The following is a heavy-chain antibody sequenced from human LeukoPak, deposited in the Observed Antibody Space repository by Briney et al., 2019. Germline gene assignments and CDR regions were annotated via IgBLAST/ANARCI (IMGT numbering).Heavy chain of an antibody. CDR3: AAYGGDWNFDS. J-gene: IGHJ4*02. CDR1: GSLDIYY. V-gene: IGHV4-34*01. CDR2: ITYRRSA. Sequence: SETLSLTCAVYGSLDIYYFMFVRQPPGKGLQWLGEITYRRSADYNPSLKSRLTISIDVPQRQISLQLRSVTAADTAVYYCAAYGGDWNFDSWGQGTLVTVS. D-gene: IGHD2-21*01.